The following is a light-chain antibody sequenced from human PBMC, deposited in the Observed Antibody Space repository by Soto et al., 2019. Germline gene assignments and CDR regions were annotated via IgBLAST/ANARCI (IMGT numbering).Light chain of an antibody. CDR1: SSNIGGNY. J-gene: IGLJ2*01. CDR3: AVWDDSLSGVV. CDR2: KNN. Sequence: QSVLTQPPSASGTPGQRVPISFSGSSSNIGGNYVYWYQQLPGMAPKVLIYKNNQRPSGVPDRFSGFKSGTSASLAISGLRSEDEADYSCAVWDDSLSGVVFGGGTKLTVL. V-gene: IGLV1-47*01.